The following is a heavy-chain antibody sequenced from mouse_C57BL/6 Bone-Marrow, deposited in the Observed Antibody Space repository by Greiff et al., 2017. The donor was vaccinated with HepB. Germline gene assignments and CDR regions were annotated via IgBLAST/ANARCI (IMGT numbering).Heavy chain of an antibody. V-gene: IGHV5-12*01. J-gene: IGHJ3*01. CDR2: ISNGGGST. Sequence: EVQGVESGGGLVQPGGSLKLSCAASGFTFSDYYMYWVRQTPEKRLEWVAYISNGGGSTYYPDTVKGRFTISRDNAKNTLYLQMSRLKSEDTAMYYCARHEGNFFAYWGQGTLVTVYA. D-gene: IGHD2-1*01. CDR1: GFTFSDYY. CDR3: ARHEGNFFAY.